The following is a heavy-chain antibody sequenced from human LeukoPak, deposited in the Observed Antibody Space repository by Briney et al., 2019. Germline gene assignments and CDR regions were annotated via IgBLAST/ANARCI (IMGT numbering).Heavy chain of an antibody. CDR2: IKEDGSEK. J-gene: IGHJ4*02. V-gene: IGHV3-7*05. D-gene: IGHD5-18*01. CDR1: GSRFVGYW. Sequence: PGGSRELSWEPLGSRFVGYWWSWARQAQGKGLEWVANIKEDGSEKNYVDSVKGRFTISRDNAKNSLYLHMNSLRAEDTAVYYCARTRHGYWGYWGQGTLVTVSS. CDR3: ARTRHGYWGY.